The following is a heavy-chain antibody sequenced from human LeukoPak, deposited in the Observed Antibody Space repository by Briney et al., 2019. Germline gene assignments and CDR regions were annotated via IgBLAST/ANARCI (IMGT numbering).Heavy chain of an antibody. J-gene: IGHJ4*02. Sequence: GRSLGLSCAASGFTFNTYAMSWVRQAPGEGLEWVSAISGSGGSTFYADSVKGRFTISRDNSKSTLYLQMNSLRAEDTAVYYWAKLYDDLVTYWGQGTLVTVSA. CDR3: AKLYDDLVTY. CDR2: ISGSGGST. V-gene: IGHV3-23*01. CDR1: GFTFNTYA. D-gene: IGHD3-22*01.